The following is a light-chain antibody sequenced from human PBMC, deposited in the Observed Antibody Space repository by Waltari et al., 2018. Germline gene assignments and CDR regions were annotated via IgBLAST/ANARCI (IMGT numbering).Light chain of an antibody. J-gene: IGLJ3*02. CDR3: ISYTSSSTWV. CDR1: SSDVGGYNY. CDR2: DVS. Sequence: QSALTQPASVSESPGQSITISCTGTSSDVGGYNYVSWYQKHIGKAPKLMIYDVSKRPSGVSNRFSGSKSGNTASLTISGLQAEDEADYYCISYTSSSTWVFGGGTKLTVL. V-gene: IGLV2-14*01.